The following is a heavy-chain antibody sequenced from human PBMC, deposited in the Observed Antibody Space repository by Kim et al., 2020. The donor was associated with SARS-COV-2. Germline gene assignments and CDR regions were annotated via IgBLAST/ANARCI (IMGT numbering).Heavy chain of an antibody. Sequence: SQTLSLTCAISGDSVSSNSAAWNWIRQSPSRGLEWLGRTYYRSKWYNDYAVSVKSRITINPDTSKNQFSLQLNSVTPEDTAVYYCARAEYYYDSSGLLRHLSAFHIWGQGTMVTVSS. J-gene: IGHJ3*02. CDR1: GDSVSSNSAA. CDR3: ARAEYYYDSSGLLRHLSAFHI. D-gene: IGHD3-22*01. CDR2: TYYRSKWYN. V-gene: IGHV6-1*01.